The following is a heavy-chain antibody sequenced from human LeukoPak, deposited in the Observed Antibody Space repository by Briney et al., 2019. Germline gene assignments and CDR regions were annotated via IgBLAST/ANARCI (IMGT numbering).Heavy chain of an antibody. V-gene: IGHV1-18*01. D-gene: IGHD1-26*01. J-gene: IGHJ4*02. CDR2: INANNDNT. CDR3: ARESGNYGY. Sequence: ASVTVSFTSYGYTFTNFGISWVRPAPGQGLEWIGWINANNDNTNYAHTVKGRLTVTTDTSTSTAYMELRNQRSDDTAVYYCARESGNYGYWGQGTLVTVSS. CDR1: GYTFTNFG.